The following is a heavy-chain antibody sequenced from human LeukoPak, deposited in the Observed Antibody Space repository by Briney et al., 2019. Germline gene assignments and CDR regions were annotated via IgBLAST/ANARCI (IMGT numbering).Heavy chain of an antibody. J-gene: IGHJ4*02. V-gene: IGHV3-53*01. CDR3: ARGSSWYDLIDY. D-gene: IGHD6-13*01. CDR2: IYSGGST. CDR1: GFTVRNNY. Sequence: GGSLRLSCAASGFTVRNNYMSWVRQAPGEGLEGVSIIYSGGSTYYADSVKGRFTISRDNSKNTLYLQMNSLRAEDTAVYYCARGSSWYDLIDYWGKGTLVTVSS.